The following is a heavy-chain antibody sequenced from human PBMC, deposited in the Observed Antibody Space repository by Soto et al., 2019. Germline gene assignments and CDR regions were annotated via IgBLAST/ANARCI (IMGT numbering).Heavy chain of an antibody. J-gene: IGHJ6*02. CDR3: AKDGWGYYFYYGMDV. D-gene: IGHD6-19*01. V-gene: IGHV3-23*01. Sequence: GGSLRLSCAASGFTFSSYAMSWVRQAPGKGLEWVSAISGSGGTTYYADSVKGRFTISRDNSKNTLYLQMNSLRAEDTAVYYCAKDGWGYYFYYGMDVWGQGTTVTVSS. CDR2: ISGSGGTT. CDR1: GFTFSSYA.